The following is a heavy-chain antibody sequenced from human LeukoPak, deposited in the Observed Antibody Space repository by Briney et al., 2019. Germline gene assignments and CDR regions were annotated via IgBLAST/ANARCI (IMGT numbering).Heavy chain of an antibody. CDR2: IIPIFGTA. J-gene: IGHJ4*02. CDR3: VIGYCSSTSCYAGD. CDR1: GGTFSSYA. V-gene: IGHV1-69*05. Sequence: SVKVSCKAFGGTFSSYAISWVRQAPGQGLEWMGGIIPIFGTANYAQKFQGRVTITTDESTSTAYMELSSLRSEDTAVYYCVIGYCSSTSCYAGDWGQGTLVTVSS. D-gene: IGHD2-2*01.